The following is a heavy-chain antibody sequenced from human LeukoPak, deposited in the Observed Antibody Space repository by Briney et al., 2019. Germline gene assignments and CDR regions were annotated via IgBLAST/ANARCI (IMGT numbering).Heavy chain of an antibody. CDR1: GYTFTSYG. J-gene: IGHJ5*02. CDR2: IIPILGIA. Sequence: ASVKVSCKASGYTFTSYGISWVRQAPGQGLEWMGRIIPILGIANYAQKFQGRVTITADKSTSTAYMELSSLRSEDTAVYYCARDRTGTTYPWGQGTLVTVSS. V-gene: IGHV1-69*04. CDR3: ARDRTGTTYP. D-gene: IGHD1-7*01.